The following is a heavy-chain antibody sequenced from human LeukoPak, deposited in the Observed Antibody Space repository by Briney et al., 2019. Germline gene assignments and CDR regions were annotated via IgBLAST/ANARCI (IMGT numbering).Heavy chain of an antibody. D-gene: IGHD3-10*01. CDR2: ISGSASGGIT. CDR3: ANHGSAFEF. CDR1: GFTFSTYG. V-gene: IGHV3-23*01. Sequence: GGSLRLSCAASGFTFSTYGMSWVRQSPGKGLEWVSAISGSASGGITNYADSVKGRFTISRDNSKNTLYLQMNSLRVEDTAVYYCANHGSAFEFWGQGTLVTVSS. J-gene: IGHJ4*02.